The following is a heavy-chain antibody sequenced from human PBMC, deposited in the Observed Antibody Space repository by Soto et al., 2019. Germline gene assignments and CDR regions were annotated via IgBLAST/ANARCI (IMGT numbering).Heavy chain of an antibody. CDR3: TRHRNYYGSGARKYYYMDV. CDR1: GFTFSGSA. CDR2: IRSKANSYAT. V-gene: IGHV3-73*01. Sequence: GGSLRLSCAASGFTFSGSAMHWVRQASGKGLEWVGRIRSKANSYATGYAASVKGRFTISRDDYKNTAYLQRNSLKTEDTAVYYCTRHRNYYGSGARKYYYMDVWGKGTTVTVSS. D-gene: IGHD3-10*01. J-gene: IGHJ6*03.